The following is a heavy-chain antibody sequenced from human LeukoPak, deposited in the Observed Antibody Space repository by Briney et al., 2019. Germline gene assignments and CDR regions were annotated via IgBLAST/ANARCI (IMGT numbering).Heavy chain of an antibody. V-gene: IGHV3-43*01. CDR1: GFTFDDYT. CDR2: ITWDAAGT. Sequence: GGSLRLSCAASGFTFDDYTMHWVRQAPGKGLEWVSLITWDAAGTYYADSVKGRFTISRDNSKNFLYLQMSGLRTEDTALYYCARAIIVVVGATRYYYYYGMDVWGQGTTVTVSS. CDR3: ARAIIVVVGATRYYYYYGMDV. J-gene: IGHJ6*02. D-gene: IGHD2-15*01.